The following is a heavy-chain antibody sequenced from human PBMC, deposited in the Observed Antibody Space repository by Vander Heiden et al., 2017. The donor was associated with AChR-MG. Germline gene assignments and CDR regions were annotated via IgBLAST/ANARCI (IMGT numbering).Heavy chain of an antibody. V-gene: IGHV3-9*01. CDR3: AKAPLETYAFDI. Sequence: EVQLVESGGGLVQPGRSLRLSCAASGFTFDDYAMHWVRQAPGKGREWVSGISWNSGSIGYADSVKGRFTISRDNAKNSLYLQMNSLRAEDTALYYCAKAPLETYAFDIWGQGTMVTVSS. J-gene: IGHJ3*02. CDR2: ISWNSGSI. CDR1: GFTFDDYA.